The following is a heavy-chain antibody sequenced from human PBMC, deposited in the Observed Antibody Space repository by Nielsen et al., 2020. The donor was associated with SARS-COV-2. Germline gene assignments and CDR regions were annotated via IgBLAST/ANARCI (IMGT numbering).Heavy chain of an antibody. CDR1: GYTFTGYY. V-gene: IGHV1-2*04. CDR3: ARDSSLWFGEYPRVYYYYGMDV. D-gene: IGHD3-10*01. J-gene: IGHJ6*02. Sequence: ASVKVSCKASGYTFTGYYMHWVRQAPGQGLEWMGWINPNSGGTNYAQKFQGWVTMTRDTSISTAYMELSRLRSDDTAVYYCARDSSLWFGEYPRVYYYYGMDVWGQGTTVTVSS. CDR2: INPNSGGT.